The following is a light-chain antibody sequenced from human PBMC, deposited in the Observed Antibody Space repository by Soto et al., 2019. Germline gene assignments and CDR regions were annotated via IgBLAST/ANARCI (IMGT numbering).Light chain of an antibody. J-gene: IGLJ1*01. Sequence: SYELPQPPWVPVSPGQTARITCSGDALPKQYAYWYQQKPGQAPVLVIYKNSERPAGIPERFSGSSSGTTVTLTISGVQAEDEADYYCQSADSSGTYVFGTGTKV. CDR1: ALPKQY. CDR2: KNS. V-gene: IGLV3-25*02. CDR3: QSADSSGTYV.